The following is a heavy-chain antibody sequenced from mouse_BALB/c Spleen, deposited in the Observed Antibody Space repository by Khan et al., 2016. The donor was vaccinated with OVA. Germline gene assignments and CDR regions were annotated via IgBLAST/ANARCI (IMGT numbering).Heavy chain of an antibody. V-gene: IGHV1-76*01. J-gene: IGHJ2*01. D-gene: IGHD3-2*02. Sequence: QVQLKQSGAELVRPGTSVKLSCKTSGYIFTSYWIHWVRQRTGQGLEWIARIYPGTDNTYYNEKLKDRATLTADRSSSTAYKQLNSLKSEDSAVYFCAREEALYYFDYWGQGTTLTVSS. CDR2: IYPGTDNT. CDR1: GYIFTSYW. CDR3: AREEALYYFDY.